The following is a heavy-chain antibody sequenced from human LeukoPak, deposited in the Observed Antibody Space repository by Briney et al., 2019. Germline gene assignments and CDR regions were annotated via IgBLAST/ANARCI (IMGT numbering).Heavy chain of an antibody. J-gene: IGHJ4*02. Sequence: GGSLRLSCAASQFYMSWVRQAPGKGLEWVALISYDGSNKYYADSVKGRFTISRDNSKNTMYLQMNSLRAEDTAVYYCAKEGTTMVRGVLWGQGTLVTVSS. V-gene: IGHV3-30*18. CDR3: AKEGTTMVRGVL. D-gene: IGHD3-10*01. CDR2: ISYDGSNK. CDR1: QFY.